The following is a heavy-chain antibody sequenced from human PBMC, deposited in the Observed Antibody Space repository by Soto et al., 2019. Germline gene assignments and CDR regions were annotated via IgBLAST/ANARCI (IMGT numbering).Heavy chain of an antibody. CDR3: ARERRSGWYVDY. Sequence: QVQLVQSGAEVKKPGASVKVSCKASGYTFTSYDINWVRQATGQGLEWMGWMNPNTGNTGYAQKLQGRVTMTRNTSISSTYMKLSSRRCEDTAVYYCARERRSGWYVDYWGQGTLVTVSS. CDR1: GYTFTSYD. D-gene: IGHD6-19*01. V-gene: IGHV1-8*01. J-gene: IGHJ4*02. CDR2: MNPNTGNT.